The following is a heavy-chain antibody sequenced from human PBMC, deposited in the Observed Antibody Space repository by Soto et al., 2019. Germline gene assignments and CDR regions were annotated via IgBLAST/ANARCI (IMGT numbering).Heavy chain of an antibody. CDR1: GGSVSSGSYY. V-gene: IGHV4-61*01. CDR3: VRKAAAGLKWFVP. D-gene: IGHD6-13*01. Sequence: SETLSLTCTVSGGSVSSGSYYWSWIRQPPGKGLEWIGYIYYSGSTNYNPSLKSRVTISVDTSKNQFSLKLSSVTAADTAVYFCVRKAAAGLKWFVPWGQGTLVTFSS. CDR2: IYYSGST. J-gene: IGHJ5*02.